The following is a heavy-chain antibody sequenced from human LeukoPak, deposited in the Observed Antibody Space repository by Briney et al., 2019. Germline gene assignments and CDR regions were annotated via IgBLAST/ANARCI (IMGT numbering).Heavy chain of an antibody. V-gene: IGHV1-8*01. CDR1: RYTLSNYD. J-gene: IGHJ4*03. D-gene: IGHD2-2*01. CDR2: VSPKTGDT. Sequence: ASVKVSCKASRYTLSNYDINWIRQATGQGLDWMGWVSPKTGDTGYTQKFRGRVTMTWNTSINTAYMELSGLRSDDTAVYYCARGRPHADWGQGTPVTVSS. CDR3: ARGRPHAD.